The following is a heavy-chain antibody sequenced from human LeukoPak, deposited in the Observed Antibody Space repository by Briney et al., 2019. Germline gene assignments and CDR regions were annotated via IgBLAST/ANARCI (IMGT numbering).Heavy chain of an antibody. CDR1: GYTFTGYH. CDR2: INPYSGDT. CDR3: ARDQGSLTRSWYTGY. J-gene: IGHJ4*02. V-gene: IGHV1-2*06. Sequence: GASVKVSCKASGYTFTGYHIHWVRQAPGQGLEWMGRINPYSGDTNFAQKFQGRVTMTRDTSITTAYMDLSSLTPDDTAVYFCARDQGSLTRSWYTGYWGQGTQVTV. D-gene: IGHD6-13*01.